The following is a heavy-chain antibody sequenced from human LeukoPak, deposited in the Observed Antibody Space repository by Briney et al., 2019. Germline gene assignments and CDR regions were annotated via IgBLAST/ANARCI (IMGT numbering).Heavy chain of an antibody. CDR2: IYSGGST. D-gene: IGHD4-23*01. CDR1: GFTFSSNY. V-gene: IGHV3-53*01. CDR3: ARGRGNSVASFDY. J-gene: IGHJ4*02. Sequence: GGSLRLSCAASGFTFSSNYMSWVRQAPGKGLEWVSVIYSGGSTYYADSVKGRFTISRDNSKNTLYLQMNSLRAEDTAVYYCARGRGNSVASFDYWGQGTLVTVSS.